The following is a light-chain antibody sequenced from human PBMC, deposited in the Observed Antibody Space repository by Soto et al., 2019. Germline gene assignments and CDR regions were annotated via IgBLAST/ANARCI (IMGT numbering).Light chain of an antibody. Sequence: DIQMTQSPSSLSASVGDRVTITCRASQSISNYLNWYQQKPGKAPKLLIYDASSLESGVPSRFSGSGSGTEFTLTISSLQPDDFATYYCQQYNSHWTFGQGTKV. CDR2: DAS. CDR3: QQYNSHWT. CDR1: QSISNY. V-gene: IGKV1-5*01. J-gene: IGKJ1*01.